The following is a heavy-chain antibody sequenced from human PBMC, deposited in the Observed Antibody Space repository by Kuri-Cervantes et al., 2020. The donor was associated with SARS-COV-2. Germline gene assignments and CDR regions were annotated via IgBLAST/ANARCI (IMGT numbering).Heavy chain of an antibody. J-gene: IGHJ4*02. V-gene: IGHV3-21*01. Sequence: GESLKISCAASGFTVSSNYMSWVRQAPGKGLEWVSSISSSSSYIYYADSVKGRFTISRDNAKNSLYLQMNSLRAEDTAVYYCAVPNRGVALFDYWGQGTLVTVSS. D-gene: IGHD3-10*01. CDR3: AVPNRGVALFDY. CDR2: ISSSSSYI. CDR1: GFTVSSNY.